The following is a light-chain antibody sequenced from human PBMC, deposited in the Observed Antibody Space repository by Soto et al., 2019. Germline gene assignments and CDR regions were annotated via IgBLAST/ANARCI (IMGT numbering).Light chain of an antibody. CDR1: RSDVGGYNY. CDR3: TSFAGNNNFV. Sequence: QSALTQPPSASGSPGQSVTISCTGTRSDVGGYNYVSWYQQHPGKAPKLIIYEVAKRPSGVPDRFSGSKSGNTASLTVSGLQAEDEGDYYCTSFAGNNNFVFGGGTKLT. J-gene: IGLJ2*01. V-gene: IGLV2-8*01. CDR2: EVA.